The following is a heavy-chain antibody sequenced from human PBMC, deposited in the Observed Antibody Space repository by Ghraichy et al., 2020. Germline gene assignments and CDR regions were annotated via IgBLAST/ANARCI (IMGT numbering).Heavy chain of an antibody. J-gene: IGHJ4*02. D-gene: IGHD2-15*01. CDR1: GGSISSSSYY. V-gene: IGHV4-39*01. CDR2: IYYSGST. Sequence: SQTLSLTCTVSGGSISSSSYYWGWIRQPPGKGLEWMGSIYYSGSTYYNPSLRSRVTISVDTSKNQFSLKLRAVTAADTAVYYCARHCLHEGYCTRRLSKDYLGQGTLVTVSS. CDR3: ARHCLHEGYCTRRLSKDY.